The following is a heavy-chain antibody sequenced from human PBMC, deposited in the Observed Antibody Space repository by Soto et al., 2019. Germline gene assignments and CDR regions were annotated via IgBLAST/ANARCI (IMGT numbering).Heavy chain of an antibody. D-gene: IGHD2-21*02. CDR2: MSSSSSTI. CDR1: GFTFSSYS. Sequence: DVQLVESGGGLVQPGGSLRLSCAASGFTFSSYSMNWVRQAPGKGLEWVSYMSSSSSTIYYADSVKGRFTISRDNAKNSLYLQMNSLRAEDTAVYFCARDNGGDLGVGALDFWGRGPMVTVSS. V-gene: IGHV3-48*01. CDR3: ARDNGGDLGVGALDF. J-gene: IGHJ3*01.